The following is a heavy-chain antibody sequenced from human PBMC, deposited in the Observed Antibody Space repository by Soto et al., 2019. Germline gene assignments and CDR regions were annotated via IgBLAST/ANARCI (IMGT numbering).Heavy chain of an antibody. CDR1: GGSVSSGSYY. V-gene: IGHV4-61*01. J-gene: IGHJ4*02. CDR2: IYYSGST. CDR3: ASTTTVFDY. Sequence: KPSETLSLTCTVSGGSVSSGSYYWSWIRQPPGKGLEWIGYIYYSGSTNYNPSLKSRVTISVDTSKNQFSLKLSSVTAADTAVYYCASTTTVFDYWGQGTLVTVSS. D-gene: IGHD4-17*01.